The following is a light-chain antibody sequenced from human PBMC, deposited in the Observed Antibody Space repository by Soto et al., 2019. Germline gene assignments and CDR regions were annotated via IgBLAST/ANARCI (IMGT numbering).Light chain of an antibody. CDR1: QTVRGW. V-gene: IGKV1-5*01. CDR2: XAS. Sequence: DIHMTQSPSSVSASLGDRVTISXRASQTVRGWMAWYQQKPGXXPKLLVXXASTLQGAGASRFSGSGSGREFTLIINGLQPGDSATYYCQPYTNKKNPWRSGQGTKVDI. CDR3: QPYTNKKNPWR. J-gene: IGKJ1*01.